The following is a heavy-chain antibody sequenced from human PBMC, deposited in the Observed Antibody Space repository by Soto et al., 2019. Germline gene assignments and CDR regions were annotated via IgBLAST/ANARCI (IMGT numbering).Heavy chain of an antibody. Sequence: QVPLQDSGPGLVKSSETLSLTCSVSGGSVSSPNYFWVWVRPAPGKGPEWLGNIFYSGRTDYNPSLQGRVTISIDTSKNQCSLKLGSVTAADPAIYYCARGAMSADYQSDWFDPWCHGTLVTVSS. CDR2: IFYSGRT. CDR3: ARGAMSADYQSDWFDP. V-gene: IGHV4-39*01. D-gene: IGHD3-10*01. J-gene: IGHJ5*02. CDR1: GGSVSSPNYF.